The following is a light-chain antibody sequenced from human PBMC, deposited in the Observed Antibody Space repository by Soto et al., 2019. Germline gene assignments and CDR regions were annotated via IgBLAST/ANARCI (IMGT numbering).Light chain of an antibody. J-gene: IGLJ1*01. CDR1: SSDVGDYNY. Sequence: QSALTQPASVSGSPGQSITISCTGTSSDVGDYNYVSWYQQQPNKAPKLMIYEVNNRPLGVSIRFSGSKSGNTASLTISGLQAEDEADYYCSSYTSSSTSVFGTGTKLTVL. CDR3: SSYTSSSTSV. CDR2: EVN. V-gene: IGLV2-14*01.